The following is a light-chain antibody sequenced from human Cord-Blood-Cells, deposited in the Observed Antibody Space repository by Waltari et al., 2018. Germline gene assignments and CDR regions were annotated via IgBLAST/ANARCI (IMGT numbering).Light chain of an antibody. J-gene: IGKJ4*01. CDR2: GAS. CDR1: QRVSSN. V-gene: IGKV3-15*01. Sequence: EIVMTQSPATLSVSPGERTTLSCRASQRVSSNLAWYQQKPGQAPRLLSYGASTRATGIPARFSGSESGTEFTLTISSLQSEDFAVYDCQQYNNWPPLTFGGGTKVEIK. CDR3: QQYNNWPPLT.